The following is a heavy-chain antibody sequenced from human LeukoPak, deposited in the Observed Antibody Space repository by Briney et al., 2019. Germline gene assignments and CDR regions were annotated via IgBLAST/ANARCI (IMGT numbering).Heavy chain of an antibody. CDR3: ARGSSGSSAWL. V-gene: IGHV4-59*01. Sequence: PSETLSLTCTVSGGSISSYYWSWIRQPPGKGLEWIGYIYYSGSTNYNPSLKSRVTISVDTSKNQFSLKLSSVAAADTAMYYCARGSSGSSAWLWGQGTLVTVSS. CDR2: IYYSGST. D-gene: IGHD6-13*01. CDR1: GGSISSYY. J-gene: IGHJ4*02.